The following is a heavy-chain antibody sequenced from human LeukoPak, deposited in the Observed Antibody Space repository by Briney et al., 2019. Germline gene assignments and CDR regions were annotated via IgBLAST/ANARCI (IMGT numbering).Heavy chain of an antibody. Sequence: GGSLRLSCAASGFTFSSYAMSWVRQAPGKGLEWVSAISGSGGSTYYADSVKGRFTISRDNAKNSLYLQMNSLRDEDTAVYYCASTFVPLNYSGYDFVAYWGQGTLVTVSS. CDR3: ASTFVPLNYSGYDFVAY. J-gene: IGHJ4*02. CDR2: ISGSGGST. D-gene: IGHD5-12*01. CDR1: GFTFSSYA. V-gene: IGHV3-23*01.